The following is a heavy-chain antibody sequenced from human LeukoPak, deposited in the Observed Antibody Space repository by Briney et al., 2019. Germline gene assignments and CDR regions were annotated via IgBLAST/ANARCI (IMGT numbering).Heavy chain of an antibody. CDR2: INHVGTT. Sequence: SETLSLTSAVYSGSFSGHYWNWIRQSPGKGLEWIGEINHVGTTNYNPSLKSRVTISVDTPKNQFSLNISSVSAADTAVYYCVRGGKGRGSYYYWGQGTSVTVSS. CDR1: SGSFSGHY. V-gene: IGHV4-34*01. J-gene: IGHJ4*02. CDR3: VRGGKGRGSYYY. D-gene: IGHD1-26*01.